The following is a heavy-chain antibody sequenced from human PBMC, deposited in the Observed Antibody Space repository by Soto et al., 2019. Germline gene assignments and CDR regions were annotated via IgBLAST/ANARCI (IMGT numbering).Heavy chain of an antibody. J-gene: IGHJ6*02. CDR1: GDSMSSSNW. CDR3: ARGPGHYYGSGSYYVRLLTLDV. Sequence: SETLSLTCTVSGDSMSSSNWWNWVRQPPGKGLEWIGEINHSGSTNYNPSLKSRVTISVDTSKNQFSLKLSSVTAADTAVYYCARGPGHYYGSGSYYVRLLTLDVCGQGTTVTV. V-gene: IGHV4-4*02. D-gene: IGHD3-10*01. CDR2: INHSGST.